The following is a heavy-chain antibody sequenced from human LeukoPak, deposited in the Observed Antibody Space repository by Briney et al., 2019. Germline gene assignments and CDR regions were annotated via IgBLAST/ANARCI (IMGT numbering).Heavy chain of an antibody. Sequence: GGSLRLSCVVSGFRFSNYGMHWVRQAPGKGLEWVASISHEGSNAYYADSMKGRFIISRDQLKNTLYLQMNSLRAEDTSVYYCARSSGGKLASGYSSGWYGDYFDYWGQGTLVTVSS. CDR2: ISHEGSNA. D-gene: IGHD6-19*01. CDR1: GFRFSNYG. CDR3: ARSSGGKLASGYSSGWYGDYFDY. J-gene: IGHJ4*02. V-gene: IGHV3-30*03.